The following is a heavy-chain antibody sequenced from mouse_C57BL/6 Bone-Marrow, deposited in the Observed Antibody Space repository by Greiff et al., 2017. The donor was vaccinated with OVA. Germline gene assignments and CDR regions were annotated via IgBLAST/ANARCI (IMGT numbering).Heavy chain of an antibody. J-gene: IGHJ2*01. CDR1: GYTFTSYW. Sequence: QVQLQQSGTELVKPGASVKLSCKASGYTFTSYWMHWVKQRPGQGLEWIGNINPSNGGTNYNEKFKSKATLTVDKSSSTAYMQLSSLTSEDSAVYYCARATTVVRYFDYWGQGTTLTVSS. CDR3: ARATTVVRYFDY. D-gene: IGHD1-1*01. CDR2: INPSNGGT. V-gene: IGHV1-53*01.